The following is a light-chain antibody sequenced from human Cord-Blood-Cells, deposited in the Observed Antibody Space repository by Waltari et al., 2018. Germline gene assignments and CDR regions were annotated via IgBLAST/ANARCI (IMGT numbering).Light chain of an antibody. J-gene: IGKJ1*01. CDR2: GAS. Sequence: EIVLTQSPGTLSLSPGERATLSCRARQSVSSSYLAWYQQKTGQAHRLLIYGASSRATGIPDRFSGSWSETDFTLTISRLEPEDFAVYYCQQYGSSPWTFGQGTKVEIK. CDR1: QSVSSSY. CDR3: QQYGSSPWT. V-gene: IGKV3-20*01.